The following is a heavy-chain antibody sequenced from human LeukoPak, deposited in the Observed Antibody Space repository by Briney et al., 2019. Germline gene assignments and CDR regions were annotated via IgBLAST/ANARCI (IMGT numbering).Heavy chain of an antibody. CDR2: INPNSGGT. Sequence: ASVKVSCKASGYTFTGYYMHWVRQAPGQGLEWMGWINPNSGGTNYAQKFQGRVTMTRDTSISTAYMELSRLRSDDTAVYYCARDQVYYYDSSGYLSRAFDYWGQGTLVTVSS. V-gene: IGHV1-2*02. CDR1: GYTFTGYY. D-gene: IGHD3-22*01. CDR3: ARDQVYYYDSSGYLSRAFDY. J-gene: IGHJ4*02.